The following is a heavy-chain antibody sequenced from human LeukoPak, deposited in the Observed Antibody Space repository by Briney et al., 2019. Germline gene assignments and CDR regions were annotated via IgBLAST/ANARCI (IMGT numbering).Heavy chain of an antibody. CDR3: VRDDSSSSTPYYFDY. Sequence: GGSLRLSCAASGYTFSSYSMSWVRQAPGKGLEWVSSISTSSSYIYYADSVKGRFTISRDNAKNSLHLQMNSLRAEDTAVYYCVRDDSSSSTPYYFDYWGQGTLVTVSS. D-gene: IGHD6-6*01. CDR2: ISTSSSYI. V-gene: IGHV3-21*01. CDR1: GYTFSSYS. J-gene: IGHJ4*02.